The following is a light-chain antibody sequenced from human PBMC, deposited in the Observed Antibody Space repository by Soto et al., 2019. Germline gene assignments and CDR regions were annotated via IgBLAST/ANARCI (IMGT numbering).Light chain of an antibody. V-gene: IGLV2-14*03. J-gene: IGLJ1*01. CDR3: SSYTSTMTNV. Sequence: SVLTQPAPLSGSPGQSITLSCTGNSSDVGGFNSVSWYQLRPGTAPKLILYDVVDRPSGVSYRFSGSKSGNTASLTISGLQAADEADYFCSSYTSTMTNVFGSGTKVTVL. CDR1: SSDVGGFNS. CDR2: DVV.